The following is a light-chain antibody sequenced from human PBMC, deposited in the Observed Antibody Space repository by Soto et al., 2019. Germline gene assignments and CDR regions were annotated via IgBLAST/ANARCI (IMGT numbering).Light chain of an antibody. V-gene: IGKV1-39*01. CDR3: QQSYTTPGR. CDR2: AAS. CDR1: QSITSY. J-gene: IGKJ1*01. Sequence: DIQMTQSPSSLSASVGDRVTITCRASQSITSYLNWYQQKPGKAPQLLIYAASSLPSGVPSRFSGRGSGTDSTLTISSLQPEDFATYFGQQSYTTPGRFVRGTKVEVK.